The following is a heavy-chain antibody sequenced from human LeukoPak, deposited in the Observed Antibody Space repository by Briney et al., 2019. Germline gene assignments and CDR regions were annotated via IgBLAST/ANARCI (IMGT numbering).Heavy chain of an antibody. CDR1: GGSISSYY. Sequence: SETLSLTCTVSGGSISSYYWSWIRQPPGKGLEWIGYIYYSGSTNYNPSLKSRVTISVDTSKNQFSLKLSSVTAADTAVYYCVRVIDWSRWFDPWGQGTLVTVSS. J-gene: IGHJ5*02. V-gene: IGHV4-59*12. D-gene: IGHD3-9*01. CDR3: VRVIDWSRWFDP. CDR2: IYYSGST.